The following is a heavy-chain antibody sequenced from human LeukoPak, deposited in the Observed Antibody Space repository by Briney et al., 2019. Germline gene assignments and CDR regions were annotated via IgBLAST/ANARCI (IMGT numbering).Heavy chain of an antibody. J-gene: IGHJ4*02. V-gene: IGHV3-23*01. D-gene: IGHD1-1*01. Sequence: GGSLRLPCAASGFTFSNYAMNWVRQAPEKGLEWVSAISGSGGSTYYADSVKGRFTISRDNSKNTLYLQMNSLRAEDTAVYYCAKVLGDDGGYYFDYWGQGTLVTVSS. CDR3: AKVLGDDGGYYFDY. CDR1: GFTFSNYA. CDR2: ISGSGGST.